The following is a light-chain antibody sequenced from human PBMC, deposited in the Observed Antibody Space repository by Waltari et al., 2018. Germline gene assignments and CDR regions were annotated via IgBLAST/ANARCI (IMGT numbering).Light chain of an antibody. V-gene: IGKV1-5*03. CDR3: QEYDSLPVT. CDR2: KAS. J-gene: IGKJ4*01. CDR1: QSVKNN. Sequence: DIQITQSPSTLSASVGDRITITCRTSQSVKNNLAWYQQKPGKATKVLIHKASRLEGGVPSRFSGSGYGTEFTLTISSLQPDDFATYYCQEYDSLPVTFGGGTRVEIK.